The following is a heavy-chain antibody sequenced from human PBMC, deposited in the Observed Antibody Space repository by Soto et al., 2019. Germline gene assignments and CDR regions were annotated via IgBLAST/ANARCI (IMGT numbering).Heavy chain of an antibody. D-gene: IGHD4-17*01. V-gene: IGHV2-5*02. CDR2: IYWDDDK. CDR1: GFSLSTYAMG. Sequence: GSGPTLVNPTQTLTLTCTFSGFSLSTYAMGVGWIRQPPGKALEWLALIYWDDDKRYSPSLKSRLTITKDTSKNQVVLTMTNMDPVDTATYYCAHRIPTTRAYDYWGQGTLVTVSS. J-gene: IGHJ4*02. CDR3: AHRIPTTRAYDY.